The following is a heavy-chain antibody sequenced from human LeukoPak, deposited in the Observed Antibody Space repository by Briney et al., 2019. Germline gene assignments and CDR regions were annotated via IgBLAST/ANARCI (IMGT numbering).Heavy chain of an antibody. D-gene: IGHD3-22*01. CDR2: MNPNSGNT. Sequence: GASVKVSCKASGYTFTSYDINWVRQATGQGLEWMGWMNPNSGNTGYAQKFQGRVTMTRDTSISTAYMELSRLRSDDTAVYYCARPRVRAYYYDSSGYPDAFDIWGQGTMVTVSS. CDR3: ARPRVRAYYYDSSGYPDAFDI. V-gene: IGHV1-8*01. CDR1: GYTFTSYD. J-gene: IGHJ3*02.